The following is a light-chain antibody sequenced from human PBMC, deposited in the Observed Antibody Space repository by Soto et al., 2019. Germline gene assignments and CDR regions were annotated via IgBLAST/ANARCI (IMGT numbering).Light chain of an antibody. CDR1: QSVNNNY. V-gene: IGKV3-20*01. J-gene: IGKJ1*01. CDR2: GAS. Sequence: EIVLTQSPGTLSLSPGERATLSCRASQSVNNNYLGWYQQKPGQAPRLLIYGASTRATGIPARFSGSGSGTEFTLTISSLQPDDFATYYCQPYSSYSRTFGQGTKVDIK. CDR3: QPYSSYSRT.